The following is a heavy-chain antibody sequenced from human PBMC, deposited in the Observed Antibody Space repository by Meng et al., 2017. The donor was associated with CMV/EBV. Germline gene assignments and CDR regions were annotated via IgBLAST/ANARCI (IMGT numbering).Heavy chain of an antibody. CDR3: ASRPYNWNYFDY. CDR2: ISSSSSYI. V-gene: IGHV3-21*01. D-gene: IGHD1-20*01. Sequence: CASSRFTFSSYIMVWVRRAPGEGLVWVSSISSSSSYIYYAASVKSRFTISRDNAKNSLFLQMNSLRAEDTAVYYCASRPYNWNYFDYWGQGTLVTVSS. J-gene: IGHJ4*02. CDR1: RFTFSSYI.